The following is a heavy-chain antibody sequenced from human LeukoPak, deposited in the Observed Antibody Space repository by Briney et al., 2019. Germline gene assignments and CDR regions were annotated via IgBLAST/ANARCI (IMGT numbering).Heavy chain of an antibody. CDR1: GGSISSSSYY. D-gene: IGHD2-15*01. V-gene: IGHV4-39*01. CDR3: ARQGSAYYFDF. J-gene: IGHJ4*02. Sequence: PSETLSLTCTVSGGSISSSSYYWGWIRQPPGKELQWIASVYYSGRTNYSPSLKSRVTISVDTSEKQFSLQLNSVTAADTAAYYCARQGSAYYFDFWGQGLLVTVSS. CDR2: VYYSGRT.